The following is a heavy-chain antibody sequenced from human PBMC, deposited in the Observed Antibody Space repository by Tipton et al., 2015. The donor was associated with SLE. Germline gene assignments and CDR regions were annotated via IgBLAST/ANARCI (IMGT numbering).Heavy chain of an antibody. J-gene: IGHJ4*02. CDR2: INHSGST. Sequence: TLSLTCTVSGYSISSGYYWSWIRQPPGKGLEWIGEINHSGSTNYNPSLKSRVTISVDTSKNQFSLKLSSVTAADTAVYYCARPGRFTIFGVVTGELGYWGQGTLVTVSS. CDR1: GYSISSGYY. CDR3: ARPGRFTIFGVVTGELGY. V-gene: IGHV4-38-2*02. D-gene: IGHD3-3*01.